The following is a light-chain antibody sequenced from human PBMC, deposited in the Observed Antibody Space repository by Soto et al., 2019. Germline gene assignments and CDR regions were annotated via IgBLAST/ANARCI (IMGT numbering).Light chain of an antibody. CDR2: DVD. Sequence: QSALTQPTSVSGSPGQSITISCTGVSSDIGGYNHVSWYQQHPGKVPRLIIYDVDNRPLGVSSRFSGSQSGNTASLSISGLQAGDGADYYCCAYTARTTLSWVFGGGTKLTVL. V-gene: IGLV2-14*03. J-gene: IGLJ3*02. CDR1: SSDIGGYNH. CDR3: CAYTARTTLSWV.